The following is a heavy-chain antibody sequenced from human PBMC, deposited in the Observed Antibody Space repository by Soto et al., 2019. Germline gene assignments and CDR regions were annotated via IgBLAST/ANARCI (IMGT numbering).Heavy chain of an antibody. D-gene: IGHD2-2*01. J-gene: IGHJ5*02. CDR1: GFTFSTYW. Sequence: EVQLVESGGGLVQPGGSLRLSCAASGFTFSTYWMHRIRQVPGKGLEWVSRIDSDATHTYYADSVKGRFTISRDNAKNTLHLEMNSLRAEDTAIYHCVRHGHCITASCYVNWFDPWGQGTLVTVSS. V-gene: IGHV3-74*01. CDR3: VRHGHCITASCYVNWFDP. CDR2: IDSDATHT.